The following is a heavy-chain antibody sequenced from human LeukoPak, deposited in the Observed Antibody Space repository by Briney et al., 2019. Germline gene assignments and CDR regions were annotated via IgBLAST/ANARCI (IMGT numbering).Heavy chain of an antibody. CDR2: INPSGGST. Sequence: ASVNVSFTASGYTFTSYYMHWVRQAPGQGLEWMGIINPSGGSTSYAQKFQGRVTMTRDTSTSTVYMELSSLRSEDTAVYYCARGTIFGVVIKPFDYWGQGTLVTVSS. V-gene: IGHV1-46*01. CDR1: GYTFTSYY. J-gene: IGHJ4*02. CDR3: ARGTIFGVVIKPFDY. D-gene: IGHD3-3*01.